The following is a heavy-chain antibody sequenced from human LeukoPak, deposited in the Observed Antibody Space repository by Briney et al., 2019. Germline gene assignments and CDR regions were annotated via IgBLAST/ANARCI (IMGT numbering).Heavy chain of an antibody. CDR1: EFTFSRYA. Sequence: PGGSLRLSCAASEFTFSRYAMQWVRHAPGKGLEWVSRISASGGSTWYADSVRGRFTISRDNSKNTLYLQMNRLRAEDTAVYYCAKYVSAKGPPYALDVWGQGTTVTVSS. V-gene: IGHV3-23*01. J-gene: IGHJ6*02. D-gene: IGHD2/OR15-2a*01. CDR2: ISASGGST. CDR3: AKYVSAKGPPYALDV.